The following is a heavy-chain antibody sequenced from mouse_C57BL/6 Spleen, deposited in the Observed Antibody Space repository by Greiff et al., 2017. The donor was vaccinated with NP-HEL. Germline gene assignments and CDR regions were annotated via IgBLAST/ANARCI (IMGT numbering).Heavy chain of an antibody. J-gene: IGHJ2*01. CDR3: ARGGTTVVAPDY. CDR2: ISYSGST. CDR1: GYSITSGYD. D-gene: IGHD1-1*01. V-gene: IGHV3-1*01. Sequence: EVKVEESGPGMVKPSQSLSLTCTVTGYSITSGYDWHWIRHFPGNKLEWMGYISYSGSTNYNPSLKSRISITHDTSKNHFFLKLNSVTTEDTATYYCARGGTTVVAPDYWGQGTTLTVSS.